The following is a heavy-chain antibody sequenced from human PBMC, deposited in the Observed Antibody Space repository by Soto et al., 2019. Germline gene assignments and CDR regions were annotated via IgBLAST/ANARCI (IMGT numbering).Heavy chain of an antibody. V-gene: IGHV3-21*01. CDR2: ISSSSSYI. D-gene: IGHD2-15*01. CDR1: GFTFSSYS. J-gene: IGHJ6*02. CDR3: AKVVVVAASGAEGTDV. Sequence: PGGSLRLSCAASGFTFSSYSMNWVRQAPGKGLEWVSSISSSSSYIYYAYSVKGRFTISRDNAKNSLYLQMNSLRAEDTAVYYCAKVVVVAASGAEGTDVWGQGTTVTVSS.